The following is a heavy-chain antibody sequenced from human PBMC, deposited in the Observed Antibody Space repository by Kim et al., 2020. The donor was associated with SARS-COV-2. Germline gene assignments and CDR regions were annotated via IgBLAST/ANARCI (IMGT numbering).Heavy chain of an antibody. CDR1: GGTFSSYA. CDR3: ANHPTRGPGDYGDYYYYYYGMDV. J-gene: IGHJ6*02. D-gene: IGHD4-17*01. V-gene: IGHV1-69*13. CDR2: IIPIFGTA. Sequence: SVKVSCKASGGTFSSYAISWVRQAPGQGLEWMGGIIPIFGTANYAQKFQGRVTITADESTSTAYMELSSLRSEDTAVYYCANHPTRGPGDYGDYYYYYYGMDVWGQGTTVTVSS.